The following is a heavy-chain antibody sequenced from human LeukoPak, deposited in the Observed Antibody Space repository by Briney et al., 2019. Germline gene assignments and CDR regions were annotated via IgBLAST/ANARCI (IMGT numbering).Heavy chain of an antibody. CDR2: ISSNGGST. CDR3: ARDPLWFGELLYPPLRYYYYMDV. J-gene: IGHJ6*03. CDR1: GFTFSSYA. V-gene: IGHV3-64*01. D-gene: IGHD3-10*01. Sequence: PGGSLRLSCAASGFTFSSYAMHWVRQAPGKGLDYVSAISSNGGSTDYANSVKGRFTISTDNSKNTLYLQMGSLRAEDMAVYYCARDPLWFGELLYPPLRYYYYMDVWGKGTTVTVSS.